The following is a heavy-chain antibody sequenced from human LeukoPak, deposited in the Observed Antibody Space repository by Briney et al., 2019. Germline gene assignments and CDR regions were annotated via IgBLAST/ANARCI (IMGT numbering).Heavy chain of an antibody. Sequence: PGGSLRLSCAASGFTFSNAWMSWVRQAPGKGLEWVGRIKSKTDGGTTDYAAPVKGRFTISRDDSKNTLYLQMNSLKTEDTAVYYCTSPRSWHDAFGIWGQGTMVTVSS. CDR2: IKSKTDGGTT. D-gene: IGHD6-13*01. CDR1: GFTFSNAW. CDR3: TSPRSWHDAFGI. J-gene: IGHJ3*02. V-gene: IGHV3-15*01.